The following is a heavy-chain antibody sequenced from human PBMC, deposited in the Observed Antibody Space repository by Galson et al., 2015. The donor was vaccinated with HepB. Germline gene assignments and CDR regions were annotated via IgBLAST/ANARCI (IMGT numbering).Heavy chain of an antibody. CDR3: ARADCSSTSCYLFDY. Sequence: LSLTCTVSGGSISSYYWSWIRQPPGKGLEWIGYIYYSGSTNYNPSLKSRVTISVDTSKNQFSLKLSSVTAADTAVYYCARADCSSTSCYLFDYWGQGTLVTVSS. CDR1: GGSISSYY. V-gene: IGHV4-59*01. D-gene: IGHD2-2*01. J-gene: IGHJ4*02. CDR2: IYYSGST.